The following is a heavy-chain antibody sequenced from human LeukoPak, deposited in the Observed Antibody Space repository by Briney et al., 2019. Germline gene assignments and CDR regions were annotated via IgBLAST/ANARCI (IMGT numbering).Heavy chain of an antibody. V-gene: IGHV4-59*12. CDR2: IYYSGST. J-gene: IGHJ5*02. D-gene: IGHD3-16*02. CDR1: GGSISSYY. Sequence: SETLSLTCTVSGGSISSYYWSWIRQPPGKGLEWIGSIYYSGSTYYNPSLKSRVTISVDTSKNQFSLKLSSVTAADTAVYYCARVTHYDYVWGSYRFYGWFDPWGQGTLVTVSS. CDR3: ARVTHYDYVWGSYRFYGWFDP.